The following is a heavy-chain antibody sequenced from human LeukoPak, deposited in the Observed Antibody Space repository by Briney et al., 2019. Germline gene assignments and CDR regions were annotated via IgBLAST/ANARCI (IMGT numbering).Heavy chain of an antibody. CDR2: INPNSGGT. CDR1: GYTFTGYY. Sequence: ASVKVSCKASGYTFTGYYMHWVRQAPGQGLEWMGWINPNSGGTNYAQKFQGRVTMTRDTSISTAYMELSRLRSDDTAVYYCARGPIAVAGNASWDYWGQGTLVTVSP. D-gene: IGHD6-19*01. J-gene: IGHJ4*02. V-gene: IGHV1-2*02. CDR3: ARGPIAVAGNASWDY.